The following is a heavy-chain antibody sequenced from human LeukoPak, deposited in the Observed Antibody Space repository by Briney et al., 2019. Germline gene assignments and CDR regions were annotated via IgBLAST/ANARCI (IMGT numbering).Heavy chain of an antibody. CDR2: ISGGAGTP. V-gene: IGHV3-23*01. J-gene: IGHJ4*02. D-gene: IGHD4-17*01. CDR1: GFTFSSYA. CDR3: AKRRTTVITMDYFDY. Sequence: PGGSLRLSCAASGFTFSSYAMSWVRQAPGKGLEWVSDISGGAGTPYYADSVKGRFTISRDNSKSTLYLQMTSLRAEDTAVYYCAKRRTTVITMDYFDYWGQGTLVTVSS.